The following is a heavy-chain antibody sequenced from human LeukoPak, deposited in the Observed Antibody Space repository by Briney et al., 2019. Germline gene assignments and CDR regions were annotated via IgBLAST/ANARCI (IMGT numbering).Heavy chain of an antibody. D-gene: IGHD1-1*01. CDR2: INHSGST. CDR1: GGSFSGYY. J-gene: IGHJ6*03. Sequence: SETLSLTCAVYGGSFSGYYWSWIRQPPGKGLEWIGEINHSGSTNYNPSLKSRVTISVDTSKNQFSLKLSSVTAAGTAVYYCARVGYRYYMDAWGKGTTVTVSS. CDR3: ARVGYRYYMDA. V-gene: IGHV4-34*01.